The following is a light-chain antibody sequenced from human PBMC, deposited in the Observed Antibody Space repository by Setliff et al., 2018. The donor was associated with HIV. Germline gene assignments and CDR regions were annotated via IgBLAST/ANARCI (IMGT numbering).Light chain of an antibody. CDR1: NNNLGSYNL. J-gene: IGLJ1*01. V-gene: IGLV2-23*01. Sequence: QSALTQPASVSGSPGHSITISCTGSNNNLGSYNLVSWYQQLPGKAPKLLIYKDNKRPSGISNRLSGSKSGYTASLTISGLQADDEADYYCCSFAGSNIPYVFGTGTKGTVL. CDR3: CSFAGSNIPYV. CDR2: KDN.